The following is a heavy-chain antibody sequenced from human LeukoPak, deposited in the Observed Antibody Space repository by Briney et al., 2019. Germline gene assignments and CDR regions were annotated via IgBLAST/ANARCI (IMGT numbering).Heavy chain of an antibody. D-gene: IGHD4-23*01. Sequence: GASVKVSCKASGYTFTSYAMNWVRQAPGQGLEWMGWINTNTGNPTYAQGFTGRFVFSLDTSVSTAYLQISGLKAEDTAVYYCARSIGAHDYGGLVVDYWGQGTLVTVSS. CDR3: ARSIGAHDYGGLVVDY. CDR2: INTNTGNP. CDR1: GYTFTSYA. J-gene: IGHJ4*02. V-gene: IGHV7-4-1*02.